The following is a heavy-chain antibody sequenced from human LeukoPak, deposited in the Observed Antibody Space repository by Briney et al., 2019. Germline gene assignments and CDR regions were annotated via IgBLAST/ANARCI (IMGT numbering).Heavy chain of an antibody. CDR1: GFTFSSYW. D-gene: IGHD2-21*02. CDR3: AKHPRHIVVVTAIYFDY. CDR2: ISGSGGST. V-gene: IGHV3-23*01. Sequence: SGGSLRLSCAASGFTFSSYWMHWVRQAPGKGLEWVSAISGSGGSTYYADSVKGRFTISRDNSKNTLYLQMNSLRAEDTAVYYCAKHPRHIVVVTAIYFDYWGQGTLVTVSS. J-gene: IGHJ4*02.